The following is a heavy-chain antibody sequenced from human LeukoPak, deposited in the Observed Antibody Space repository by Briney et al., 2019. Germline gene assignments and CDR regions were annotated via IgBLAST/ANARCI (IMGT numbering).Heavy chain of an antibody. D-gene: IGHD5-24*01. J-gene: IGHJ4*02. V-gene: IGHV3-53*04. CDR2: IYSGGST. Sequence: PGGSLRLSCAASGFTVSSNYMSWVRQAPGKGLEWVSVIYSGGSTYYTHSVEGRFTISRHNSKNTLYLQMNSLRAEDTAVYYCARMADGDYFDYWGQGTPVTVSS. CDR1: GFTVSSNY. CDR3: ARMADGDYFDY.